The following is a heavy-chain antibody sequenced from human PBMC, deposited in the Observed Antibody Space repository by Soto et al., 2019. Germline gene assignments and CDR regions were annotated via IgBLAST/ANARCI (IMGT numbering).Heavy chain of an antibody. CDR3: ARDGGAGGRVVIIYSWFDP. J-gene: IGHJ5*02. Sequence: QVQLVQSGAVVKKPGASVKVSCKASGYTFTSYYMHWVRQAPGQGLEWMGIINPSGGSTSYAQKFQGRVTMTRDTSTSTVYMELSSLRSEDTAVYYCARDGGAGGRVVIIYSWFDPWGQGTLVTVSS. V-gene: IGHV1-46*03. CDR2: INPSGGST. D-gene: IGHD3-3*01. CDR1: GYTFTSYY.